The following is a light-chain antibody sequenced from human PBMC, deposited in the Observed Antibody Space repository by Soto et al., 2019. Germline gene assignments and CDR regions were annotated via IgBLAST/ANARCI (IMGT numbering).Light chain of an antibody. CDR3: QQYENLPT. CDR2: DAS. J-gene: IGKJ5*01. V-gene: IGKV1-33*01. Sequence: DIQMTQSPSSLSASVGDRVTITCQASQNINNYLNWYQQKPGRAPKLLIYDASNLEAGVPSRFRGGGSGTDFTFTFSRLQPEDIATYYCQQYENLPTFGQGTRLEIK. CDR1: QNINNY.